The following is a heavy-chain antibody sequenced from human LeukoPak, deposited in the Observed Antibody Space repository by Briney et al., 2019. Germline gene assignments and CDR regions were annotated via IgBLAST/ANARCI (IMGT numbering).Heavy chain of an antibody. Sequence: GGSLGLSCAASGFTFSSYAMHWVRQAPGKGLEWVAVISYDGSNKYYAVSVKGRFTISRDNSKNTLYLQMNSLRAEDTAVYYCARDRRFRCDPWGQGTLVTVSS. CDR3: ARDRRFRCDP. V-gene: IGHV3-30-3*01. J-gene: IGHJ5*02. CDR2: ISYDGSNK. CDR1: GFTFSSYA. D-gene: IGHD3-3*01.